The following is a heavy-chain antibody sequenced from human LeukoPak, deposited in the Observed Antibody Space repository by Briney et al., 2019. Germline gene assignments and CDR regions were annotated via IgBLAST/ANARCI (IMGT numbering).Heavy chain of an antibody. CDR1: GFTFSSYE. Sequence: GGSLRLSCAASGFTFSSYEMNWVRQAPGKGLEWVSYISSSGTTIYYADSVKGRFTISRDNAKNSLYLQMNNLRVEDTAVYYCARGTEGFGESQYWGQGTLVTVSS. J-gene: IGHJ1*01. V-gene: IGHV3-48*03. CDR2: ISSSGTTI. D-gene: IGHD3-10*01. CDR3: ARGTEGFGESQY.